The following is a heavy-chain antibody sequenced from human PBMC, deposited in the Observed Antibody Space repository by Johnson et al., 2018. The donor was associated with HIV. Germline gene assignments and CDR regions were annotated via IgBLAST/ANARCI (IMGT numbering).Heavy chain of an antibody. J-gene: IGHJ3*01. CDR1: GFDFSKYG. CDR2: IWYDGSKA. D-gene: IGHD1-26*01. CDR3: AKVLVGAKALHG. V-gene: IGHV3-30*02. Sequence: VQLVESGGGVAQPGASLRLSCEVSGFDFSKYGMHWVRQAPNKGLEWVAFIWYDGSKATYADSVNGRFTVSRDNSKDTLYLQMSSLRLEDTGVYYCAKVLVGAKALHGWGQGTTVSVSS.